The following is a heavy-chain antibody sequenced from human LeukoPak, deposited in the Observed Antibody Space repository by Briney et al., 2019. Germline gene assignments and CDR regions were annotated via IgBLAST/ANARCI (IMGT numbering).Heavy chain of an antibody. Sequence: PGGSLRLSCAASGFTFSNYAVSWVRHAPGKGLEWVSAISGGGGSTYYADSVKGRFTISRDTSKNTLSLQMNGLRAEDTAFYYCARMVYYYDSSGYNYYFHYWGQGTLVTVSS. CDR1: GFTFSNYA. CDR3: ARMVYYYDSSGYNYYFHY. J-gene: IGHJ4*02. V-gene: IGHV3-23*01. D-gene: IGHD3-22*01. CDR2: ISGGGGST.